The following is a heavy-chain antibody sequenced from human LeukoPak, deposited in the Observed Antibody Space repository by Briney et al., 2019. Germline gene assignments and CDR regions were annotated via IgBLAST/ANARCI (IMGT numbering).Heavy chain of an antibody. D-gene: IGHD3-22*01. J-gene: IGHJ5*02. CDR1: GYTFTSYY. CDR3: ARGPSGFNWFDP. Sequence: ASVKVSCKASGYTFTSYYMHWVRQAPGQGLEWMGIVNPSGGSTSYAQKFQGRVTMTRDMSTSTVYMELSSLRSEDTAVYYCARGPSGFNWFDPWGQGTLVTVSS. CDR2: VNPSGGST. V-gene: IGHV1-46*01.